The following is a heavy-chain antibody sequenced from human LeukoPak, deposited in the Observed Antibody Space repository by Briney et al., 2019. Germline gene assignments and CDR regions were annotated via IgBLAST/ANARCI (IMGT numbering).Heavy chain of an antibody. CDR1: GYIFPYCV. CDR2: INPSGGST. D-gene: IGHD1-1*01. Sequence: ASVKVSCKASGYIFPYCVIHWVRPAPGQGYEWMGIINPSGGSTSYAQKFQGRVTMTRDTSISTAYMELSRLRSDDTAVYYCARVASTTRRHDVFDIWGQGTMVIVSS. V-gene: IGHV1-2*02. CDR3: ARVASTTRRHDVFDI. J-gene: IGHJ3*02.